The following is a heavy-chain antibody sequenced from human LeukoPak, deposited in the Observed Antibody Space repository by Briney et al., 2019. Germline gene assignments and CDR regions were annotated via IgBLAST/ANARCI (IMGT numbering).Heavy chain of an antibody. J-gene: IGHJ4*02. V-gene: IGHV4-4*07. CDR1: GGSISSYY. Sequence: SETLSLTCTVSGGSISSYYWSWIRQPAGKGLEWIGRIYTSGSTNYNPSLKSRVTMSVDTSKNQFPLKLSSVTAADTAMYYCARDAGVLYYYDSSGYYTDPAFDYWGQGTLVTVSS. CDR3: ARDAGVLYYYDSSGYYTDPAFDY. CDR2: IYTSGST. D-gene: IGHD3-22*01.